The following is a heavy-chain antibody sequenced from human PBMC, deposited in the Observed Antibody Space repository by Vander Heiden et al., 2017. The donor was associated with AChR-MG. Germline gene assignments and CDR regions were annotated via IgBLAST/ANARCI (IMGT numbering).Heavy chain of an antibody. CDR1: GGSFSGYY. J-gene: IGHJ5*02. CDR2: INHSGST. V-gene: IGHV4-34*01. CDR3: ARGPPIAAAGAWFDP. D-gene: IGHD6-13*01. Sequence: QVQLQQWGAGLLKPSEPLSLTCAVYGGSFSGYYWSWIRQPPGKGLEWIGEINHSGSTNYNPSLKSRVTISVDTSKNQFSLKLSSVTAADTAVYYCARGPPIAAAGAWFDPWGQGTLVTVSS.